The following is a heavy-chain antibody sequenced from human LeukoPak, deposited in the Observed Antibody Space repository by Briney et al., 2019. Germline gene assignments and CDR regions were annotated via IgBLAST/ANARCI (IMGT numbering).Heavy chain of an antibody. CDR1: GFTVSSNY. V-gene: IGHV3-53*01. D-gene: IGHD6-6*01. CDR3: ARDLTIPARPAG. CDR2: IYSGGST. Sequence: GGSLRLSCAASGFTVSSNYMSWVRQAPGKGLEWVSVIYSGGSTYYADSVKGRFTISRDNSKNTLYLQMNSLRAEDTAVYYCARDLTIPARPAGWGQGTLVTVSS. J-gene: IGHJ4*02.